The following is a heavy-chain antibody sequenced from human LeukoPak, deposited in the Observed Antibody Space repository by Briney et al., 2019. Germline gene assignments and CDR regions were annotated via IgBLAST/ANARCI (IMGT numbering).Heavy chain of an antibody. J-gene: IGHJ4*02. V-gene: IGHV3-73*01. D-gene: IGHD5-18*01. CDR2: IRSKANSYAT. CDR3: TVVTAMAER. Sequence: GGSLRLSCAASGFTFSSYWMHWVRQASGKGLEWVGRIRSKANSYATAYAASVKGRFTISRDDSKNTAYLQMNSLKTEDTAVYYCTVVTAMAERWGQGTLVTVSS. CDR1: GFTFSSYW.